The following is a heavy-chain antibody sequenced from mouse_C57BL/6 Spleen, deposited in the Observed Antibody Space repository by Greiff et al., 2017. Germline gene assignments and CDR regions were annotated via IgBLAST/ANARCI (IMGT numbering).Heavy chain of an antibody. CDR3: ARIVTTNGYFDY. CDR2: IYPGSGST. D-gene: IGHD2-12*01. Sequence: QVHVKQPGAELVKPGASVKMSCKASGYTFTSYWITWVKQRTGQGLEWIGDIYPGSGSTNYNEKFKSKAPLTVDTSSSTAYMQLSSLTSEDSAVYYCARIVTTNGYFDYWGQGTTLTVSS. V-gene: IGHV1-55*01. CDR1: GYTFTSYW. J-gene: IGHJ2*01.